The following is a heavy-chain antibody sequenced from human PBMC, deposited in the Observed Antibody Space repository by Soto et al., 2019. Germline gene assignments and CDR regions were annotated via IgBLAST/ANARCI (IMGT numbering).Heavy chain of an antibody. CDR3: ATPDSRGLDAFDI. CDR2: INHSGST. Sequence: PSETLSLTCAVYGGSFSGYYWSWIRQPPGKGLEWIGEINHSGSTNYNPSLKSRVTISVDTSKNQFSLKLSSVTAADTAVYYRATPDSRGLDAFDIWGQGTMVTFSS. J-gene: IGHJ3*02. CDR1: GGSFSGYY. D-gene: IGHD3-22*01. V-gene: IGHV4-34*01.